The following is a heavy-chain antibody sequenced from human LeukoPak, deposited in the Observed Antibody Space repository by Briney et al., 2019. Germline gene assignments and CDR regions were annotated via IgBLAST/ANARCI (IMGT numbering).Heavy chain of an antibody. V-gene: IGHV3-21*01. CDR1: GFTFSSYS. J-gene: IGHJ4*02. D-gene: IGHD3-10*01. CDR3: ARDWRSYGSGSYYMAY. Sequence: GGSLRLSCAASGFTFSSYSMNWVRQAPGKGLEWVSSISSSSSYIYYADSVKGRFTISRDNAKNSLYLQMNSLRAEDTAVYYCARDWRSYGSGSYYMAYWGQGTLVTVSS. CDR2: ISSSSSYI.